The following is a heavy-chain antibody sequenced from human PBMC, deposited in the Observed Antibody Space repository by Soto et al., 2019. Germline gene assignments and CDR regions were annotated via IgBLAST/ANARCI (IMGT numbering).Heavy chain of an antibody. CDR3: ARGRDGYNDNYYYYGMDV. CDR1: GFTFSSYA. V-gene: IGHV3-30-3*01. CDR2: ISYDGSNK. D-gene: IGHD3-22*01. Sequence: QVQLVESGGGVVQPGRSLRLSCAASGFTFSSYAMHWVRQAPGKGLEWVAVISYDGSNKYYADSVKGRFTISRDNSKNTLYLQRNSLRAEDTAVYYCARGRDGYNDNYYYYGMDVWGQGTTVTVSS. J-gene: IGHJ6*02.